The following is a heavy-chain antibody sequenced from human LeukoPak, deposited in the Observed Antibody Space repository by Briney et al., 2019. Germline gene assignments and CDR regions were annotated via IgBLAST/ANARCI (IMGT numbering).Heavy chain of an antibody. CDR1: GYSFTSYW. D-gene: IGHD7-27*01. V-gene: IGHV5-51*01. CDR3: ARQTAMGRSGDY. Sequence: GESLKISCKASGYSFTSYWIGCGRHMPGKSLEWMVIIHPSDSETRYTPSFQAQVTISVDKSLTTAYLQWNSLKASDTAMYYCARQTAMGRSGDYWGQGTLVTVSS. J-gene: IGHJ4*02. CDR2: IHPSDSET.